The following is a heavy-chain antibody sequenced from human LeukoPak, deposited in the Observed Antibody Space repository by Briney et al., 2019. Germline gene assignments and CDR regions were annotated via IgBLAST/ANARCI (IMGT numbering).Heavy chain of an antibody. CDR3: AGGDCSSTICYSPMDV. Sequence: SETLSLTCTVSGGSISSYYWSWIRQTPGKGLEWIGSIYRSGSTNYNPSLKSRVTISVDTSKNQFSLKVNSVTAADTALYYCAGGDCSSTICYSPMDVWGKGTTVTVSS. CDR2: IYRSGST. J-gene: IGHJ6*03. CDR1: GGSISSYY. V-gene: IGHV4-59*08. D-gene: IGHD2-2*01.